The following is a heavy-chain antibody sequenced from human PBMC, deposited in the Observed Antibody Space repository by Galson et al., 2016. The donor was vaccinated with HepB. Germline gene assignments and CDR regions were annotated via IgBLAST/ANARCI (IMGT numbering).Heavy chain of an antibody. D-gene: IGHD6-13*01. Sequence: SLRLSCAASGFKFRGYSMNWVRQAPGRGLEWVASISGSSDYIYYAASVRGRFTISRDNAENSLYLQMNNLRAEDTAVYYCARDRGSSSYGYYYGMDVWGQGTTVTVSS. V-gene: IGHV3-21*01. CDR3: ARDRGSSSYGYYYGMDV. CDR1: GFKFRGYS. J-gene: IGHJ6*02. CDR2: ISGSSDYI.